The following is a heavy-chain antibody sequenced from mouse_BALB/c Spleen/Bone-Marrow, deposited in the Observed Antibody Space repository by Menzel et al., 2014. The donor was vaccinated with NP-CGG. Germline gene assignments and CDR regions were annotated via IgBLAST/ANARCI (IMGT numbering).Heavy chain of an antibody. CDR1: GYTFTSYV. V-gene: IGHV1-14*01. J-gene: IGHJ3*01. CDR3: ARGSLDLIAY. D-gene: IGHD2-10*02. Sequence: EVKLMESGPELVKPGASVKMSCKASGYTFTSYVMHWVKQKPGQGLEWIGYINPYNDGTKYNENFKGKATLTSDKSSSTDYMELSNLSSEDSAVYYCARGSLDLIAYWGQGTLVTVSA. CDR2: INPYNDGT.